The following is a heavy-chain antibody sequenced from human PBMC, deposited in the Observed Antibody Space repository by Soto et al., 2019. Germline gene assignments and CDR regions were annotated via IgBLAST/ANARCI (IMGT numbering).Heavy chain of an antibody. D-gene: IGHD3-9*01. CDR1: GGSITSSGYY. V-gene: IGHV4-39*01. J-gene: IGHJ6*02. CDR2: IYYSGST. CDR3: ARHVTTGPYNYYCSGLDV. Sequence: SETLPLTCSVSGGSITSSGYYLSWIRPPPGKGLEWIGNIYYSGSTYYNPSLKSRVTMSVDTSKNQFSLNLSSVTAADTAVYFCARHVTTGPYNYYCSGLDVWGQGTTVTVSS.